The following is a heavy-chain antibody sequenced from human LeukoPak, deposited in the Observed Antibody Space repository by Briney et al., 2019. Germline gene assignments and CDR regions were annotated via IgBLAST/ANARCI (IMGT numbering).Heavy chain of an antibody. V-gene: IGHV3-23*01. CDR1: GFTLSSYE. Sequence: GGSLRLSCTVSGFTLSSYEMSWIRQAPGKGLEWVSSIEYSGGSAYYADSVKGRFTISRDNSKNTLYLQMNSLRAEDTAVYYCARDRKLELRLFSYMDVWGKGTTVTVSS. CDR3: ARDRKLELRLFSYMDV. CDR2: IEYSGGSA. J-gene: IGHJ6*03. D-gene: IGHD1-7*01.